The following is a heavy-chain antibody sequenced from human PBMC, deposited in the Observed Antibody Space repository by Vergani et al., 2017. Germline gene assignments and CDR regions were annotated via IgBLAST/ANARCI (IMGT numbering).Heavy chain of an antibody. CDR1: GFSFSSYS. CDR3: ARGWWDCTHIRCSPPSY. D-gene: IGHD2-8*01. Sequence: EVQLVESGGGLVKPGGSLRLSCAASGFSFSSYSMNWVRQAPGKGQEWVASISGSSSYVFYRDSVEGRFTITRDNAKKSVYLQMNSLRAEDTAMYFCARGWWDCTHIRCSPPSYWGQGTQVTVSS. J-gene: IGHJ4*02. CDR2: ISGSSSYV. V-gene: IGHV3-21*02.